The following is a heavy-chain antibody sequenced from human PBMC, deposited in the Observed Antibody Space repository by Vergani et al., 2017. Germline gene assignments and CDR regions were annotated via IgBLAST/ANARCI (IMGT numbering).Heavy chain of an antibody. V-gene: IGHV4-38-2*01. CDR3: ARQPSPVWEAY. CDR1: GYSISSGYY. D-gene: IGHD3-16*01. Sequence: QVQLQESGPGLVKPSETLSLTCAVSGYSISSGYYWGWIRQPPGKGLEWIGSIYHSGSTYYNPSLKSRVTISVETSKNQFSLKLSSVTAADTAVYYCARQPSPVWEAYWSQGTLVTVS. CDR2: IYHSGST. J-gene: IGHJ4*02.